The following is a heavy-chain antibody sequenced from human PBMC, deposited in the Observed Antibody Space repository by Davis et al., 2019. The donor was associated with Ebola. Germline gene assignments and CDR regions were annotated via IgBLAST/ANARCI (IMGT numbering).Heavy chain of an antibody. J-gene: IGHJ6*03. V-gene: IGHV4-30-4*01. CDR3: ARELRSGWAYYYYYYMDV. D-gene: IGHD6-19*01. CDR1: GGSISSGDYY. Sequence: PSETLSLTCTVSGGSISSGDYYWSWIRQPPGKGLEWIGYIYYSGSTYYNPSLKSRVTISVDTSKNQFSLKLSSVTAADTAVYYCARELRSGWAYYYYYYMDVWGKGTTVTVSS. CDR2: IYYSGST.